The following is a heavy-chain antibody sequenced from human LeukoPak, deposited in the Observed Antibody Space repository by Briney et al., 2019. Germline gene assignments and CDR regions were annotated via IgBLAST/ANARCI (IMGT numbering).Heavy chain of an antibody. Sequence: NSGGSLRLSCAASGFTFSDYYMSWIRQAPGKGLEWVSYISSSSSTIYYADSVKGRFTISRDNAKNSLYLQMNSLRAEDTAVYYCARDGHYGSGSLPYYYYGMDVWGQGTTVTVSS. V-gene: IGHV3-11*04. J-gene: IGHJ6*02. D-gene: IGHD3-10*01. CDR2: ISSSSSTI. CDR1: GFTFSDYY. CDR3: ARDGHYGSGSLPYYYYGMDV.